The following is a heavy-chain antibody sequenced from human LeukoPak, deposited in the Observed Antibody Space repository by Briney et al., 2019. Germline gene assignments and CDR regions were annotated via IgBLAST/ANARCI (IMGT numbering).Heavy chain of an antibody. D-gene: IGHD6-13*01. CDR3: AKVSPHYSSIDY. Sequence: PGGSLRLSCAASGFAFSSYGMHWVRQAPGKGLEWVAVISYDGSNKYYADSVKGRFTISRDNSKNTLYLQMNSLRAEDTAVYYCAKVSPHYSSIDYWGQGTLVTVSS. V-gene: IGHV3-30*18. J-gene: IGHJ4*02. CDR1: GFAFSSYG. CDR2: ISYDGSNK.